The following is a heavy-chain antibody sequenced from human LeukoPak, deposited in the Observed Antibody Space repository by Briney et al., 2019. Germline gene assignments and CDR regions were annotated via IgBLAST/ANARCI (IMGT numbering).Heavy chain of an antibody. D-gene: IGHD3-10*01. CDR3: ARDPPHDSITMVRGSDY. J-gene: IGHJ4*02. CDR1: GGTFSSHA. Sequence: SVKVSCKASGGTFSSHAISWVRQAPGQGLEWMGWIIPIFGTANYAQKFQGRVTITTDESTSTAYMELSSLRSEDTAVYYCARDPPHDSITMVRGSDYWGQGTLVTVSS. CDR2: IIPIFGTA. V-gene: IGHV1-69*05.